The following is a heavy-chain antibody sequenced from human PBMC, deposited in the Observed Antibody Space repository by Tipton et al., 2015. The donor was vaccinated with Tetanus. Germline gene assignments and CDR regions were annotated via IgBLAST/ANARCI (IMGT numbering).Heavy chain of an antibody. D-gene: IGHD1-26*01. V-gene: IGHV4-59*01. CDR1: GGSISSYY. CDR3: AREKIVGASAFDI. Sequence: TLSLTCTVSGGSISSYYWSWIRQPPGKGLEWIGYIYYSGSTNYNPSLKSRVTISVDTSKNQFSLKLSSVTAAETAVYYCAREKIVGASAFDIWGQGTMVTVSS. J-gene: IGHJ3*02. CDR2: IYYSGST.